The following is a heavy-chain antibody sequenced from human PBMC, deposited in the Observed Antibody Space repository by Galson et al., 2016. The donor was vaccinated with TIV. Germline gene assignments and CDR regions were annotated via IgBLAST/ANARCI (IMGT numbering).Heavy chain of an antibody. CDR1: Y. J-gene: IGHJ4*02. Sequence: YWGWIRQPPGRGLEWIGSFYDSGSTSYYKSSLKSRVAISVDTAKNQFSLRLTSVTAADTAIYYCAKMARTSGPDSEYYFDRWGQGLLVTVAS. V-gene: IGHV4-38-2*01. CDR2: FYDSGST. CDR3: AKMARTSGPDSEYYFDR. D-gene: IGHD2/OR15-2a*01.